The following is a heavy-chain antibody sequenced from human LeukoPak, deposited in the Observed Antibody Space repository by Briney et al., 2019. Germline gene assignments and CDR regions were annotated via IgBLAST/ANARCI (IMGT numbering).Heavy chain of an antibody. CDR2: INPNSGGT. V-gene: IGHV1-2*02. J-gene: IGHJ4*02. CDR1: GYTFTGYY. Sequence: ASVKVSCKASGYTFTGYYMHWVRQAPGQGLEWMGWINPNSGGTNYAQKFQGRVTMTRDTSISTAYMELSRLRSDDTAVYYCARDHSGFSYGYSYWGQGTLVTVSS. D-gene: IGHD5-18*01. CDR3: ARDHSGFSYGYSY.